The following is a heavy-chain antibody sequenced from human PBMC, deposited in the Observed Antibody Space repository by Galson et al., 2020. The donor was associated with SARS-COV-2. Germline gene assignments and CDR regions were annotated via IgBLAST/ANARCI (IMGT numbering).Heavy chain of an antibody. J-gene: IGHJ4*02. CDR1: GYTFTSYD. D-gene: IGHD3-9*01. V-gene: IGHV1-8*01. CDR2: MNPNSGNT. CDR3: AGGVNYDILTGYAPFDY. Sequence: ASVQVSCKASGYTFTSYDINWVRQATGQGLEWMGWMNPNSGNTGYAQKFQGRVTMTRNTSISTAYMELSSLRSEDTAVYYCAGGVNYDILTGYAPFDYWGQGTLVTVSS.